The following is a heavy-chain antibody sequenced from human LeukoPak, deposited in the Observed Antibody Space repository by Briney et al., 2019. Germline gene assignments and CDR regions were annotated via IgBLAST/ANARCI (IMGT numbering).Heavy chain of an antibody. Sequence: GGSLRLSCAASGFTFSSYEMNWVRQAPGKGLEWVSYISSSGSNIYYADSVKGRFTISRDNAKNSLYLQMNSLRAEDTAVYYCVELGITMIGGVWGKGTTVTISS. CDR2: ISSSGSNI. J-gene: IGHJ6*04. CDR1: GFTFSSYE. D-gene: IGHD3-10*02. V-gene: IGHV3-48*03. CDR3: VELGITMIGGV.